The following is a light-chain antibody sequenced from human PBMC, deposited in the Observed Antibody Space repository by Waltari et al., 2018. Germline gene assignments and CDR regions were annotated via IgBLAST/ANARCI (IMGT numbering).Light chain of an antibody. J-gene: IGLJ2*01. V-gene: IGLV1-44*01. Sequence: QSVLTQPPSASGPPGQRVTIACSGRHSPIGSNTVNWYQQLPGAAPKLLSYTNSQRPSGVPDRFSGSKSGTSASLAISGLQSEDEADYYCAAWDDRLNGRVVFGGGTKLTVL. CDR1: HSPIGSNT. CDR2: TNS. CDR3: AAWDDRLNGRVV.